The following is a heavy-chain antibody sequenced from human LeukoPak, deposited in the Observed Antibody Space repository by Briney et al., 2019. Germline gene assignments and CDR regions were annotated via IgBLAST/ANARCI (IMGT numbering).Heavy chain of an antibody. D-gene: IGHD2-2*01. J-gene: IGHJ3*02. Sequence: ESLKISCKGSGYSFTTYWIGWVRQMPGKGLEWMGIIYPGDSDTRYSPSFQGQVTISADKSISTAYLQWSSLKASDTAMYYCAQGYCSSSSCLDAFDIWGQGTLVTVSS. CDR3: AQGYCSSSSCLDAFDI. CDR2: IYPGDSDT. CDR1: GYSFTTYW. V-gene: IGHV5-51*01.